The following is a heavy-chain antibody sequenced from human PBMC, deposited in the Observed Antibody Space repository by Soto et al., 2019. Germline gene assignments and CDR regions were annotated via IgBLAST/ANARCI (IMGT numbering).Heavy chain of an antibody. Sequence: RRLSCATSGFSFSDSYMSWIRQAPGKGLEWISYISPRSTFRDYAESVKGRFTISRDSVKNSLYLQMNNLTAGDTGVYYCARGGGGGIFDPWGQGSLVTVSS. CDR3: ARGGGGGIFDP. CDR1: GFSFSDSY. J-gene: IGHJ5*02. D-gene: IGHD2-21*01. V-gene: IGHV3-11*06. CDR2: ISPRSTFR.